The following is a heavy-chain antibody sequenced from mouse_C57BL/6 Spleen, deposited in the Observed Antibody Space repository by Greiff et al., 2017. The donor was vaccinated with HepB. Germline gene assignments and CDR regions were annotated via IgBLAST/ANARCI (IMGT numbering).Heavy chain of an antibody. J-gene: IGHJ4*01. CDR1: GYTFTDYY. Sequence: EVQLQQSGPELVKPGASVKISCKASGYTFTDYYMNWVKQSHGKSLEWIGDINPNNGGTSYNQKFKGKATLTVDKSSSTAYMELRSLTSEDSAVYYCAMIYYDYDGAIDYWGQGTSVTVSS. CDR2: INPNNGGT. V-gene: IGHV1-26*01. CDR3: AMIYYDYDGAIDY. D-gene: IGHD2-4*01.